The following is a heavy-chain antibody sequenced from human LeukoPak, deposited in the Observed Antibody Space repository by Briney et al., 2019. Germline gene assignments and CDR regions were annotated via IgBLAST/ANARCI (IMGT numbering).Heavy chain of an antibody. CDR1: GFSFSSYA. V-gene: IGHV3-30*14. D-gene: IGHD2-15*01. CDR2: ISYDGSNK. J-gene: IGHJ3*02. Sequence: QPGRSLRLSCAASGFSFSSYAIHWVRQAPGKGLEWVAVISYDGSNKYYADSAKGRFSISRDKSKNTLYLQMNSLRAEDTALYYCAREMYCSGGSCYGDAFDIWGQGTMVTVSS. CDR3: AREMYCSGGSCYGDAFDI.